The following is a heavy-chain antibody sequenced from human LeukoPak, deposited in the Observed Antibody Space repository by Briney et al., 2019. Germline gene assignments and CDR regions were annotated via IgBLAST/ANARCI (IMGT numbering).Heavy chain of an antibody. D-gene: IGHD1-26*01. V-gene: IGHV4-61*02. Sequence: SQTLSLTSTVSGDSMSSGNYYWSWIRQPAGKGLEWIGRMYTSGSTNYNPSLKSRVIISVDTSKNQFSLQLNSVTAADTAVYYCARAVGITNLDYWGQGTLVTVSS. CDR2: MYTSGST. CDR3: ARAVGITNLDY. J-gene: IGHJ4*02. CDR1: GDSMSSGNYY.